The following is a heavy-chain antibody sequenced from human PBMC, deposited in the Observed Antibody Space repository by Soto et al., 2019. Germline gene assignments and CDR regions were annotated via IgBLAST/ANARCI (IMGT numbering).Heavy chain of an antibody. CDR3: ARALDGRIVEARPIGY. V-gene: IGHV3-33*01. CDR2: IWYDGSKK. J-gene: IGHJ4*02. CDR1: GFTFSSYG. Sequence: QVQLVESGGGVVQPGGSLRLSCAASGFTFSSYGMHGVRQAAGKGLEWVAVIWYDGSKKYYADSVKGRLTISRDNFNNTLFPQVNRLRGEDTAVYYCARALDGRIVEARPIGYWGQGTLVTVPS. D-gene: IGHD6-19*01.